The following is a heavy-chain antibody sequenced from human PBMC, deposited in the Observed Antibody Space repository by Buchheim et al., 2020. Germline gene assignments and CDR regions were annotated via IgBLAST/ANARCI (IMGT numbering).Heavy chain of an antibody. J-gene: IGHJ5*02. V-gene: IGHV4-61*01. CDR3: ARTTSSSWFRIGNWFDP. D-gene: IGHD6-13*01. CDR2: IYYSGST. CDR1: GGSVSSGSYY. Sequence: QVQLQESGPGLVKPSETLSLTCTVSGGSVSSGSYYWSWIRQPPGKGLEWIGYIYYSGSTNYNPSLKSRVTISVDTSKNQFSLKLSSVTAADTAVYYWARTTSSSWFRIGNWFDPWGQGTL.